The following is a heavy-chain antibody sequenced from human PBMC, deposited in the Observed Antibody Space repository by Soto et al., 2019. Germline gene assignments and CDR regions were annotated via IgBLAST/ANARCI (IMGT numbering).Heavy chain of an antibody. V-gene: IGHV1-2*04. Sequence: ASVKVSCKSSGDSFNDYYLHWVRQAPGQGLEWMGWINPNSGVTKYAQKFQGWVTMTRDTSIRTVYMELSRLRSDDTAVYYCARESGGATATLDYYYFYKDVWSKGTTVTVS. D-gene: IGHD5-12*01. CDR1: GDSFNDYY. CDR3: ARESGGATATLDYYYFYKDV. J-gene: IGHJ6*03. CDR2: INPNSGVT.